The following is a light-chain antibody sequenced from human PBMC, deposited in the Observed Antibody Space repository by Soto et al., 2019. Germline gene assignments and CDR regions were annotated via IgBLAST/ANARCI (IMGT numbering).Light chain of an antibody. Sequence: QSALTQPASVSGSPRQPITIPPTPPTPHLGTYNLVSWYQQHPGKAPKLMIYEVSKRPSGVSNRFSGSKSGNTASLTISGLQAEDEADYYCCSYAGSSTFYVFGTGTKLTVL. CDR2: EVS. CDR1: TPHLGTYNL. J-gene: IGLJ1*01. V-gene: IGLV2-23*02. CDR3: CSYAGSSTFYV.